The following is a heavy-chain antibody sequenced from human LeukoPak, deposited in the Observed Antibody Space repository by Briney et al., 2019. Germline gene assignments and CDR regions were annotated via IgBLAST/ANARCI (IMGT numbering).Heavy chain of an antibody. CDR1: GGTFSSYA. D-gene: IGHD2-2*01. J-gene: IGHJ4*02. CDR2: IIPIFGTA. Sequence: SVKVSCKASGGTFSSYAISWVRQAPGQGLEWMGGIIPIFGTANYAQKFQGRVTITADESTSTAYMELSSLRSEDTAVYYCARSYQLLLYYFDYWGQGTQVTVSS. CDR3: ARSYQLLLYYFDY. V-gene: IGHV1-69*01.